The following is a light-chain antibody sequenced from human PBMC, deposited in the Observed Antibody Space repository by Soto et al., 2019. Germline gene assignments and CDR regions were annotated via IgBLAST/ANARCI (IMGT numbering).Light chain of an antibody. CDR1: QSVSSN. CDR2: GAS. CDR3: QQLNTYPQIT. V-gene: IGKV3-15*01. J-gene: IGKJ5*01. Sequence: EIRMTQPPATLSVSPGERATLSCRASQSVSSNLAWYQQKPGQAPRLLIYGASTRATGIPARFSGSGSGTEFTLTIRSLQSEDFATYYCQQLNTYPQITFGQGTLLEVK.